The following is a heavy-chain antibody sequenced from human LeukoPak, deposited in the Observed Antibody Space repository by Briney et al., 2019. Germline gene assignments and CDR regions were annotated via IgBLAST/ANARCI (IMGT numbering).Heavy chain of an antibody. V-gene: IGHV3-66*01. Sequence: PGGSLRLSCAASGFTVSSNYMSWVRQAPGNGLEWVSVIYSGGSTYYADSVKGRFTISRDNAKNSLYLQMNSLRDEDTAVYYCKSGGAAPGSFDNWGQGTLVTVSP. CDR2: IYSGGST. CDR1: GFTVSSNY. J-gene: IGHJ4*02. D-gene: IGHD6-13*01. CDR3: KSGGAAPGSFDN.